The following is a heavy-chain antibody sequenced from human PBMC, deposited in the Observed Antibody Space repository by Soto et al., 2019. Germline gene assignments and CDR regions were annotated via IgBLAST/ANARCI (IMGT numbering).Heavy chain of an antibody. D-gene: IGHD3-16*01. CDR3: AIGGDTDY. J-gene: IGHJ4*02. CDR1: GFTFNYYW. V-gene: IGHV3-74*01. Sequence: EVQLVESGGGLVQPGGSLRLSCVASGFTFNYYWMHWVRQAPGEGLMWVSRLQTDGSHPDYADAVEGRITSSRDNAKNALYLQMNNLRTEDRAVYYCAIGGDTDYWGQATVVTVYS. CDR2: LQTDGSHP.